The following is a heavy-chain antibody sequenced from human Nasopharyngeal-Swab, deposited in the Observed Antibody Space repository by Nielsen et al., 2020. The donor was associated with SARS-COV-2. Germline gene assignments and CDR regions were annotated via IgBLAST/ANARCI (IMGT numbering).Heavy chain of an antibody. Sequence: GESLKISCAASGFTFSSYSMNWVRQAPGKGLEWVSYISSSSSTIYYADPVKGRFTISRDNAKNSLYLQMNSLRAEDTAVYYCASARDYYGSGSYDYWGQGTLVTVSS. CDR2: ISSSSSTI. CDR3: ASARDYYGSGSYDY. J-gene: IGHJ4*02. CDR1: GFTFSSYS. V-gene: IGHV3-48*04. D-gene: IGHD3-10*01.